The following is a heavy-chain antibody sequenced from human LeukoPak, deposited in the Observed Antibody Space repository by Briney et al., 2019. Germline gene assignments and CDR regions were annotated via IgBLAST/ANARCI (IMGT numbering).Heavy chain of an antibody. CDR1: GGSISGSSYY. CDR2: IYYSGST. CDR3: ATRYSSSSFDY. J-gene: IGHJ4*02. D-gene: IGHD6-13*01. Sequence: PSETLSLTCTVSGGSISGSSYYWGWIRQPPGKGLEWIGSIYYSGSTYYNPSLKSRVTISVDTSKNQFSLKLNSVTATDTAVYHCATRYSSSSFDYWGQGTLVTVSS. V-gene: IGHV4-39*01.